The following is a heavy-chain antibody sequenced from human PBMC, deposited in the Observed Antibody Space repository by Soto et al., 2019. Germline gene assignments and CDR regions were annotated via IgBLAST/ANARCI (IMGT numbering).Heavy chain of an antibody. CDR1: GYRYSDYL. J-gene: IGHJ3*02. CDR3: ANLDVTCGYSDVFDI. CDR2: IAPSDSYI. Sequence: GESLKISCKGSGYRYSDYLLFWVRQTPGKGLEWIGRIAPSDSYITYSPSFQGHVIISADKSINSAFLTWTSLKASDSAIYYCANLDVTCGYSDVFDIWGQETMVT. D-gene: IGHD5-12*01. V-gene: IGHV5-10-1*01.